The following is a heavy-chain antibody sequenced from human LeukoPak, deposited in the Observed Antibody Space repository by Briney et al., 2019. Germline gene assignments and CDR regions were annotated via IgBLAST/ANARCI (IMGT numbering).Heavy chain of an antibody. J-gene: IGHJ6*04. CDR1: GGSISSNY. CDR2: IYFSGST. V-gene: IGHV4-4*07. D-gene: IGHD2-15*01. Sequence: SETLSLTCTVSGGSISSNYWSWIRQPAGKGLEWIGRIYFSGSTNYNPSLKSRVTMSLDTSKNQFSLKMRSMTAADKAVYYCARSGGYCSGGSCYRLYYYYGMDVWGKGTTVTVSS. CDR3: ARSGGYCSGGSCYRLYYYYGMDV.